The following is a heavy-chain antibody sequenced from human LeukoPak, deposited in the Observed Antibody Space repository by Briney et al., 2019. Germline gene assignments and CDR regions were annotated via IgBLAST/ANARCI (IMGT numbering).Heavy chain of an antibody. Sequence: GASVKVSCKASGYTFTSYGISWVRQAPGQGLEWMGWISAYNGNTNYAQKLQGRVTITADKSTSTAYMELSSLRSEDTAVYYCARGKWELQHWGQGTLVTVSS. V-gene: IGHV1-18*01. CDR3: ARGKWELQH. CDR1: GYTFTSYG. D-gene: IGHD1-26*01. J-gene: IGHJ1*01. CDR2: ISAYNGNT.